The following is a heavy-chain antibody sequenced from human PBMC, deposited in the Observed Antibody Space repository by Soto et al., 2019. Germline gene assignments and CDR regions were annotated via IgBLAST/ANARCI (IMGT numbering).Heavy chain of an antibody. Sequence: QVQLQESGPGLVKPSETLSLTCTVSGGSISSYYWSWIRQPPGKGLEWIGHIYDSGTANYNPSLKSRVTISVDTSKNQFSLNLXSVXAXXXXXXXXXXSGGXWGQGTLVTVSS. CDR1: GGSISSYY. CDR2: IYDSGTA. D-gene: IGHD1-26*01. J-gene: IGHJ4*02. V-gene: IGHV4-59*01. CDR3: XXSGGX.